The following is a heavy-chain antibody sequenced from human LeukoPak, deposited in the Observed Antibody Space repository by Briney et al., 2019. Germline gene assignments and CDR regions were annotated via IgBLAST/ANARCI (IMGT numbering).Heavy chain of an antibody. CDR1: GGSISSYY. Sequence: SETLSLTCTVSGGSISSYYWSWIRQPPGKGLEWIGYIYYSGSTNYNPSLKSRVTISVDTSKNQVSLKLSSVTAADTAVYYCARKEEYCSGGSCYLGWFDPWGPGTLVTVSS. CDR2: IYYSGST. J-gene: IGHJ5*02. D-gene: IGHD2-15*01. CDR3: ARKEEYCSGGSCYLGWFDP. V-gene: IGHV4-59*01.